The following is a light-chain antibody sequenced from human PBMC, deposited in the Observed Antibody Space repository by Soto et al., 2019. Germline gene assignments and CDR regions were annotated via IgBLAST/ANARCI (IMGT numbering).Light chain of an antibody. CDR3: QHRSNWPRGT. CDR1: QSVSSY. J-gene: IGKJ2*01. Sequence: EIVLTQSPATLSLSPGERATLSCRASQSVSSYLAWYQQKPGQAPRLLIYDASNRATGIPARFSGSGSGTDFTLTISSLETDDFAVYYCQHRSNWPRGTFGHGTKLEIK. CDR2: DAS. V-gene: IGKV3-11*01.